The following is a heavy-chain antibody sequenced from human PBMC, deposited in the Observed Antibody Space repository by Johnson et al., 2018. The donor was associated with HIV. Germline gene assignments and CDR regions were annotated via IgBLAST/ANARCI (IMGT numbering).Heavy chain of an antibody. CDR2: ISYDGSNK. D-gene: IGHD3-9*01. V-gene: IGHV3-30*18. CDR1: RFTFSSYA. Sequence: VQLVESGGGVVQPGRSLRLSCAASRFTFSSYAMHWVRQAPGKGLEWVAIISYDGSNKYYADSVKGRFTISRDNSKNTLYLQMNSLRAEDTAVYYCAKPLGYFDWLDAFDIWGQVTMVTVSS. J-gene: IGHJ3*02. CDR3: AKPLGYFDWLDAFDI.